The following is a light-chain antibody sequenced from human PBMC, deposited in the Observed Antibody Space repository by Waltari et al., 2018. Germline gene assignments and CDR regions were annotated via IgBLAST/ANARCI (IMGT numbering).Light chain of an antibody. CDR1: NSNIGSNS. Sequence: QSVVTQPPSASGTPGQRVTISCSGSNSNIGSNSVNWYQHLPGTDPRLLIYRRNERPSRVPDRFSGSESGTSASLAISGLQSEDEADYYCAAWDDTLSGVVFGGGTKLTVL. J-gene: IGLJ2*01. V-gene: IGLV1-44*01. CDR2: RRN. CDR3: AAWDDTLSGVV.